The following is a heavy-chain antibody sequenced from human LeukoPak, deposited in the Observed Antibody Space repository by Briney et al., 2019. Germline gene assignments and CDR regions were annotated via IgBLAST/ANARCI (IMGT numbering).Heavy chain of an antibody. V-gene: IGHV3-53*01. CDR2: IYSGDNT. J-gene: IGHJ4*02. CDR3: ARAPYSDSWYGYFDY. D-gene: IGHD6-13*01. CDR1: GFTFSNYD. Sequence: PGGSLRLSCAASGFTFSNYDIHWVRQAPGKGLEWVSVIYSGDNTYYADSVKGRFTISRDNSKNTLYLQMNSLRAEDTAVYYCARAPYSDSWYGYFDYWGQGTLVTVSS.